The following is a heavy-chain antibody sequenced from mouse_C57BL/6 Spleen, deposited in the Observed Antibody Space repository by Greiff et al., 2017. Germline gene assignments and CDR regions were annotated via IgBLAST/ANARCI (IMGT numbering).Heavy chain of an antibody. D-gene: IGHD2-2*01. CDR3: ARQRYGYGDYAMDY. CDR1: GFTFSSYT. V-gene: IGHV5-9*01. J-gene: IGHJ4*01. Sequence: EVKVEESGGGLVKPGGSLKLSCAASGFTFSSYTMSWVRQTPEKRLEWVATISGGGGNTYYPDSVKGRFTISRDNAKNTLYLQMSSLRSEDTALFYGARQRYGYGDYAMDYGGQGTSVTVSS. CDR2: ISGGGGNT.